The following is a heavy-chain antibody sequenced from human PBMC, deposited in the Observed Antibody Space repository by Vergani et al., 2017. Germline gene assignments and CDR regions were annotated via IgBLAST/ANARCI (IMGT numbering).Heavy chain of an antibody. CDR2: IRWNSGSI. CDR1: GFTFDDYA. V-gene: IGHV3-9*01. J-gene: IGHJ3*02. Sequence: EVQLVESGGGLVQPGRSLRISCAASGFTFDDYAMHWVRQAPGKGLEWGSGIRWNSGSIGYADSGKGRFPIARDNAKNSLYLQMNSLRAEDTALYYCAKDIIIAARPCSAFDIWGQGTMVTVSS. D-gene: IGHD6-25*01. CDR3: AKDIIIAARPCSAFDI.